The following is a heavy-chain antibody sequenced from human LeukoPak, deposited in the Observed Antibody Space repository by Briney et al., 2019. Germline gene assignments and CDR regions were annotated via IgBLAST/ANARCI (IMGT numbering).Heavy chain of an antibody. J-gene: IGHJ6*02. V-gene: IGHV3-23*01. CDR2: ISGSGGDT. D-gene: IGHD4-23*01. Sequence: PGGSLRLSCAASGFTFSNYAMNWVRQAPGKGLEWVSAISGSGGDTAYADSVRDRSTISRDNSENTLYLQMNSLRAEDTAVYYCAKDHYGGNHYYYGMDVWGQGTTVTVSS. CDR1: GFTFSNYA. CDR3: AKDHYGGNHYYYGMDV.